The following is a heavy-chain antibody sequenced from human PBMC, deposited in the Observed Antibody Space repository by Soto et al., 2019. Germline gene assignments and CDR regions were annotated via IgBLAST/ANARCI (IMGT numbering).Heavy chain of an antibody. Sequence: ASVKVSCKASGYPFTTFGVNWVRQAPGQGLEWVGWINTYNGDTNYTQRLQGRVNMTTDRSSTTAYMELRSLRSDDTAVYYCTRDTYGVFDSWGQGTLVTVSS. J-gene: IGHJ4*02. D-gene: IGHD3-10*01. CDR1: GYPFTTFG. CDR3: TRDTYGVFDS. V-gene: IGHV1-18*01. CDR2: INTYNGDT.